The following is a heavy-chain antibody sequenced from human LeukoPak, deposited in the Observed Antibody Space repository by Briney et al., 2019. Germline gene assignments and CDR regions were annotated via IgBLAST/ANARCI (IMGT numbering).Heavy chain of an antibody. Sequence: ASVKVSCKASGYTFTSYGISWVRQAPGQGLEWMGWMNPNSGNTGYAQKFQGRVTMTRNTSISTAYMELSSLRSEDTAVYYCARGGMYYYGSGSYYLDYWGQGTLVTVSS. CDR2: MNPNSGNT. V-gene: IGHV1-8*02. J-gene: IGHJ4*02. D-gene: IGHD3-10*01. CDR3: ARGGMYYYGSGSYYLDY. CDR1: GYTFTSYG.